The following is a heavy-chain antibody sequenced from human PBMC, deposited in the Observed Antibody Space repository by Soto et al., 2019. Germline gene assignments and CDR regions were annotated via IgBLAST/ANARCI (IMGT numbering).Heavy chain of an antibody. CDR3: ARPSDYSNYVFFLDYYYGMDV. J-gene: IGHJ6*02. D-gene: IGHD4-4*01. CDR1: GGTFSSYA. Sequence: QVQLVQSGAEVKKPGSSVKVSCKASGGTFSSYAISWVRQAPGQGLEWMGGIIPIFGTANYAQNFQGRVTITADQSTSTAYIELSSLRSEDTAVYYCARPSDYSNYVFFLDYYYGMDVWGQGTTVTVSS. V-gene: IGHV1-69*01. CDR2: IIPIFGTA.